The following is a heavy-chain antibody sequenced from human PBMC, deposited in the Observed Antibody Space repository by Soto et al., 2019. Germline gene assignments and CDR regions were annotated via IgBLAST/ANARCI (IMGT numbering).Heavy chain of an antibody. V-gene: IGHV3-48*03. CDR2: ISSSGSTI. Sequence: PGGSLRLSCAASGFTFSSYEMNWVRRAPGKGLEWVSYISSSGSTIYYADSVKGRFTISRDNAKNSLYLQMNSLRAEDTAVYYCARDKYSGSPDYWGQGTLVTVYS. CDR1: GFTFSSYE. CDR3: ARDKYSGSPDY. J-gene: IGHJ4*02. D-gene: IGHD1-26*01.